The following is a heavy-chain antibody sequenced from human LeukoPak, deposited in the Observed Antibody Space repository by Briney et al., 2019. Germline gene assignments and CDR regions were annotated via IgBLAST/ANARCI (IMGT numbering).Heavy chain of an antibody. CDR2: IYYTGIT. Sequence: SETLSLTCTVSGGSINSYYWSWIRQPPGKGLEWIGRIYYTGITTYNPSLKSRVTISVDTSKNQFSLTLTSVAAADTAVYYCASIGTTVTTFDYWGQGTLVTVSS. V-gene: IGHV4-59*01. CDR1: GGSINSYY. CDR3: ASIGTTVTTFDY. J-gene: IGHJ4*02. D-gene: IGHD4-17*01.